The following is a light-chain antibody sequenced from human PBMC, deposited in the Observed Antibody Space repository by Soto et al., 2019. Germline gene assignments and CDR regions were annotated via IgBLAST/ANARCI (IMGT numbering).Light chain of an antibody. CDR1: QGLVYRDGNTY. Sequence: DVVMTQSPLSLPVTLGQPASISCRSSQGLVYRDGNTYLNWFQQRPGQSPRRLIYKVSNRDSGVPDRFSGSGSGTDFTLKISRVEAGDVGVYYCMQGTHWPITFGQGTRLEIK. CDR2: KVS. CDR3: MQGTHWPIT. J-gene: IGKJ5*01. V-gene: IGKV2-30*01.